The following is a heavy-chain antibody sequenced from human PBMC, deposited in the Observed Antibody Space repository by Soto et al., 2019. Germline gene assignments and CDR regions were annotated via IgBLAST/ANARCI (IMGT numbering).Heavy chain of an antibody. CDR2: ISGSGIST. D-gene: IGHD6-13*01. J-gene: IGHJ4*02. Sequence: EVQLLESGGGLVQPGGSLRLSCAASGFTFSSYAMSWVRQAPGKGLEWVSAISGSGISTYYADSVKGRFTISKDSSKNTLYLQMNSLRAEDTAVYYCAKEQKDSSSWSELNYWGQGTLVTVSS. V-gene: IGHV3-23*01. CDR3: AKEQKDSSSWSELNY. CDR1: GFTFSSYA.